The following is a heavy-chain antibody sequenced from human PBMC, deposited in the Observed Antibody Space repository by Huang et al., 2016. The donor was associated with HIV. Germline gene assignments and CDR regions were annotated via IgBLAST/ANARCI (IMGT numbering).Heavy chain of an antibody. CDR3: ARDGAYQYDSRAYYRDF. CDR1: DGSISSHF. V-gene: IGHV4-59*11. Sequence: QVQLQESGPGLVKPSETLSLTCTVSDGSISSHFWGWLRQPPGKGLEWIATINPRGRGNYNPSRESRVTLSKDSSKAQLSLKLQSVTAADTAVYYCARDGAYQYDSRAYYRDFWGQGTLVTVSS. CDR2: INPRGRG. J-gene: IGHJ4*02. D-gene: IGHD3-22*01.